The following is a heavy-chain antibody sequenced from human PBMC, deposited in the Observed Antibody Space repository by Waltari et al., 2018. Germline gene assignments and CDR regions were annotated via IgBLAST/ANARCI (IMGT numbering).Heavy chain of an antibody. Sequence: QVQLQESGPGLVKPSETLSLTCTVSGGSISSYYWSWIRQPPGKGLEWIGYIYYSGSTNYNPSLNSRVTISVDTSKNQFSLKLSSVTAADTAVYYCARDTPGGIWGQGTLVTVSS. CDR2: IYYSGST. CDR1: GGSISSYY. CDR3: ARDTPGGI. V-gene: IGHV4-59*01. J-gene: IGHJ4*02.